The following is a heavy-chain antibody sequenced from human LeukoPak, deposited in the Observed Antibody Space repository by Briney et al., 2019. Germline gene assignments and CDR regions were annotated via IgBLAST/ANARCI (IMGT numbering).Heavy chain of an antibody. Sequence: GGSLRLSCAASGFTFSSYSMHWVRQAPGKGLECVAVISHDGSKKYYADFVKGRFTISRDNSKNTLYLHMNSLIPEDTAVYFCAKDWKFYYVSGSFFPVTWGQGTLVTVSS. CDR3: AKDWKFYYVSGSFFPVT. CDR2: ISHDGSKK. J-gene: IGHJ5*02. D-gene: IGHD3-10*01. CDR1: GFTFSSYS. V-gene: IGHV3-30*18.